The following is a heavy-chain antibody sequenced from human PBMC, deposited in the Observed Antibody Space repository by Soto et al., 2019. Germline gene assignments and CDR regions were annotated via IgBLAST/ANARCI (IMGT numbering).Heavy chain of an antibody. Sequence: QVQLQESGPGLVKPSQTLSLTCTVSGGSISSGGYYWSWIRQHPGKGLEWIGYTYYSGSTYYSPSLRVRVTISGYTYKNQLSLKLSSVNAADTAVYYCASGRMDTVMGSYEWIDPWGQGTLVIVSS. V-gene: IGHV4-31*03. CDR1: GGSISSGGYY. CDR2: TYYSGST. J-gene: IGHJ5*02. D-gene: IGHD5-18*01. CDR3: ASGRMDTVMGSYEWIDP.